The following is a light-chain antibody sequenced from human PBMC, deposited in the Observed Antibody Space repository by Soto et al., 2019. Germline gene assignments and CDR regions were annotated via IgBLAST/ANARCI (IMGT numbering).Light chain of an antibody. J-gene: IGKJ1*01. V-gene: IGKV1-5*01. CDR3: QHYNSYWT. Sequence: DIQMTQSPSTLSASVGDIVTITCRATQNIISWLAWYQQKPGKAPKILIYDASSLESGVPSRFSGSGSGTEFTLTISSLQPDDIATYYCQHYNSYWTFGQGTKVDIK. CDR1: QNIISW. CDR2: DAS.